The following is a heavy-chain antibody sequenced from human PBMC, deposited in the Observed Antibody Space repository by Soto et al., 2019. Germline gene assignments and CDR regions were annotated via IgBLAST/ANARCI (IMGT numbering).Heavy chain of an antibody. CDR3: AKDMRVSSSWNRYYYYMDV. D-gene: IGHD6-13*01. Sequence: GGSLRLSCAASGFTFDDYAMHWVRQAPGKGLEWVSGISWNSGSIGYADSVKGRFTISRDNAKNSLYLQMNSLRAEDTALYYCAKDMRVSSSWNRYYYYMDVWGKGTTVTVSS. CDR2: ISWNSGSI. J-gene: IGHJ6*03. V-gene: IGHV3-9*01. CDR1: GFTFDDYA.